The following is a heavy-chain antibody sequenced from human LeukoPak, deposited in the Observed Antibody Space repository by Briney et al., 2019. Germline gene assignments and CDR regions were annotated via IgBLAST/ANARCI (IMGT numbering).Heavy chain of an antibody. CDR1: GGSISSSPYY. V-gene: IGHV4-39*07. CDR2: IYYSGTT. CDR3: ARGMWFDTLFSTFDV. D-gene: IGHD3-10*01. J-gene: IGHJ3*01. Sequence: PSETLSLTCTVSGGSISSSPYYWGWIRQPPGKGLEWIGSIYYSGTTHYNPSLESRVTISVDKSKNQFSLMLKSVTAADTALYYCARGMWFDTLFSTFDVWGQGTMVSVSS.